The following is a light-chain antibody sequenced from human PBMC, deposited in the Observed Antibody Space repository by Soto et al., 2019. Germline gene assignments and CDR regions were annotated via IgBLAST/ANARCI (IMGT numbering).Light chain of an antibody. CDR3: QQYNSYWGT. Sequence: DIQMTQSRSTLSASVGFRFTITCRASQSISSWLAWYQQKTGKAPKIVIYDASSLESGVPSRFSGSGYGTEFNLTISSLQTDDFATYYCQQYNSYWGTFGQGTKVDIK. V-gene: IGKV1-5*01. CDR1: QSISSW. J-gene: IGKJ1*01. CDR2: DAS.